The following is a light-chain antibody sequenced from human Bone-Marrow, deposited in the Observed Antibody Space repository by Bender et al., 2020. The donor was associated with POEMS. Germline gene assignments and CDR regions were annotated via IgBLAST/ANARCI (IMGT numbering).Light chain of an antibody. CDR2: DVH. CDR3: CSYAASLPGV. J-gene: IGLJ3*02. Sequence: QSALTQPRSVSGSPGQSVTISCTGTSSDVGGYDFVSWYQQHPGRAPTLLVYDVHKRRSGVPACGSGSKSGSTASLTISGLQADDEAVYFCCSYAASLPGVFGGGTKVTVL. CDR1: SSDVGGYDF. V-gene: IGLV2-11*01.